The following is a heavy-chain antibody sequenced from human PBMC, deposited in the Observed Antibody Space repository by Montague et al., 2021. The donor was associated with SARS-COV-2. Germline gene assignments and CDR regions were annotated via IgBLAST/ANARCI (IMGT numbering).Heavy chain of an antibody. V-gene: IGHV4-59*08. Sequence: SETLSLTCIVSGGSINNFYWSWIRQPPGKGLEWIGYLYYSGSTKYNPSPRSRATISLDTSKKQFSLKVHSVTAADTAVYYCARRVRDLLPFDHWGRGALVTVSS. CDR3: ARRVRDLLPFDH. J-gene: IGHJ4*02. D-gene: IGHD1-26*01. CDR1: GGSINNFY. CDR2: LYYSGST.